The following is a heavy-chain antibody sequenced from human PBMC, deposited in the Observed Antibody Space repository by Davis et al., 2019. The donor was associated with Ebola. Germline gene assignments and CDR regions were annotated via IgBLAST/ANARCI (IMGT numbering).Heavy chain of an antibody. CDR2: IYPSHSDP. D-gene: IGHD2-8*02. CDR1: GYSFTSYW. V-gene: IGHV5-51*01. J-gene: IGHJ3*02. Sequence: ESPILPRKCSGYSFTSYWIGRVRQMPGKGLEWMGIIYPSHSDPRYSPSFRGQVTISADKSIKTAFLQWSSLKASDSGMYYCASLRRTITGMDDGFDIWGQGTMVTVSS. CDR3: ASLRRTITGMDDGFDI.